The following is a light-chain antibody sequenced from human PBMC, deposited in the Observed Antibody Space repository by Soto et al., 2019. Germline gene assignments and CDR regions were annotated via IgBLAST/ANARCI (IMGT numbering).Light chain of an antibody. V-gene: IGKV3-20*01. Sequence: EIVLTQSPGTLSLSPGERATLSCRASQSVSSSYLTWYQQKPGQAPRLLIYGASTRATSIPARFSGSGSGTDFTLTISSLQPEDFAVYCCQQYGSSPRTFGQGTKVDIK. CDR1: QSVSSSY. CDR3: QQYGSSPRT. J-gene: IGKJ1*01. CDR2: GAS.